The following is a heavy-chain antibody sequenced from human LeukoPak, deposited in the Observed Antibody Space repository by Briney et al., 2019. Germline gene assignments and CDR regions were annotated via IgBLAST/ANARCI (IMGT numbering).Heavy chain of an antibody. Sequence: SVKVSCKASGCTFTSYGINWVRQATGQGLEGMGWMNPNSGNTGYAQKFQGRVTMTRNTSISTAYMELSSLRSEDTSASDCSSGRSITMIVVVKDAFDFWGQGTMVTASS. CDR1: GCTFTSYG. V-gene: IGHV1-8*01. CDR3: SSGRSITMIVVVKDAFDF. CDR2: MNPNSGNT. J-gene: IGHJ3*01. D-gene: IGHD3-22*01.